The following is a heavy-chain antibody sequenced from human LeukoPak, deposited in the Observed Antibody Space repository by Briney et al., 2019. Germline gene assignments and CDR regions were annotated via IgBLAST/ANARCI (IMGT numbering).Heavy chain of an antibody. V-gene: IGHV3-23*01. CDR3: ASYTCCGSRYFDY. CDR1: GFTFTSYA. D-gene: IGHD3-16*02. Sequence: GGSLRLSCAASGFTFTSYAMTWVRQAPGKEPEWLSTISASGANTYYADSVKGRFTISRDNPKNTLYLQMNSLRAEDTAIYYCASYTCCGSRYFDYWGQGTLVTVSS. CDR2: ISASGANT. J-gene: IGHJ4*02.